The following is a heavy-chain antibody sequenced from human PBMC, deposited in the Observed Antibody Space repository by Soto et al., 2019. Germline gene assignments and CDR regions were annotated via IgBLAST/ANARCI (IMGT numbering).Heavy chain of an antibody. CDR1: DFTFIDSW. D-gene: IGHD2-15*01. Sequence: EVQLVESGGDLVKPGGSLTLSCAASDFTFIDSWMNWVRQAPGKGLEWVGRVKTKAQGGITDYAAPVKGRFTISRDDSTYTLYLHMRSLKADDTAVYYCTTGSVEGVWGQGTTVTVSS. V-gene: IGHV3-15*07. CDR3: TTGSVEGV. CDR2: VKTKAQGGIT. J-gene: IGHJ6*02.